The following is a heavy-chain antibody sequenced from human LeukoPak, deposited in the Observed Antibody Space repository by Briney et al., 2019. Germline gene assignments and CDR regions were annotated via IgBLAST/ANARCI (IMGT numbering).Heavy chain of an antibody. CDR3: TRVIVAVPGYFDYFDF. J-gene: IGHJ4*02. D-gene: IGHD6-19*01. CDR2: INEDGSNK. V-gene: IGHV3-7*01. Sequence: GGSLRLSCAASGFSFSNHYMRWIRPAPGKGLEWVANINEDGSNKWHLGSVKGRFTVSRDNARNALYLQMNSLRVEDTAVYYCTRVIVAVPGYFDYFDFWGQGALVTVSS. CDR1: GFSFSNHY.